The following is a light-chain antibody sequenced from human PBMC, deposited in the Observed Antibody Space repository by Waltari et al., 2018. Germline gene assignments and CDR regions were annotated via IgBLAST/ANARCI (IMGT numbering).Light chain of an antibody. V-gene: IGKV1-39*01. Sequence: DIQMTQSPFSLSASVGDRVTITCRASKNITKYLNWYPLIPGKAPRLLIYGASSLQSGVPSRFSGSGSGTDFSLNINSLQPEDFATYYCQQTRSGRTFGQGTKLEIK. J-gene: IGKJ2*01. CDR3: QQTRSGRT. CDR1: KNITKY. CDR2: GAS.